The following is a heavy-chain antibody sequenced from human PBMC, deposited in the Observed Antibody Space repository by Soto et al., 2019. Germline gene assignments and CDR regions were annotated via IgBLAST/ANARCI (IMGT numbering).Heavy chain of an antibody. J-gene: IGHJ4*02. CDR2: IYYSGST. Sequence: SETLSLTCTVSGCSISSSSYYWGWIRQPPGKGLEWIGSIYYSGSTYYNPSLKSRVTISVDTSKNQFSLKLSSVTAADTAVYYCARIYCSGGSCVNDYWGQGTLVTVST. V-gene: IGHV4-39*01. CDR3: ARIYCSGGSCVNDY. D-gene: IGHD2-15*01. CDR1: GCSISSSSYY.